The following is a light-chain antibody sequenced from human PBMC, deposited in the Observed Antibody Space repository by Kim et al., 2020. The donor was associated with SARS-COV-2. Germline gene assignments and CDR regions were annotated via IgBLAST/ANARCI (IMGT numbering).Light chain of an antibody. CDR3: SSYTSTSTLV. J-gene: IGLJ1*01. Sequence: QSALTQPASVSGSPGQSITISCTGTTSDFGGYNYVSWYQQHPGKAPKLMIYEVSDRPPGVSNRFSGYKSGNTASLTISGLQAEDEADYYCSSYTSTSTLVFGTGTKVTV. CDR2: EVS. V-gene: IGLV2-14*01. CDR1: TSDFGGYNY.